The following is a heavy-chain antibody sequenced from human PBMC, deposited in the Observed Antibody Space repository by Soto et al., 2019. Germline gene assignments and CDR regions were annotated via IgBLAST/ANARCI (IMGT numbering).Heavy chain of an antibody. J-gene: IGHJ6*02. CDR1: GFTFSIYE. CDR3: ARDNSGFLEWFYGMDV. Sequence: WGALLVSCASSGFTFSIYEMNWVRQAPGKGLEWVSYISSSGSTIYYADSVKGRFTISRDNAKNSLYLQMNSLRAEDTAVYYCARDNSGFLEWFYGMDVWGQGTTVTAP. CDR2: ISSSGSTI. D-gene: IGHD3-3*01. V-gene: IGHV3-48*03.